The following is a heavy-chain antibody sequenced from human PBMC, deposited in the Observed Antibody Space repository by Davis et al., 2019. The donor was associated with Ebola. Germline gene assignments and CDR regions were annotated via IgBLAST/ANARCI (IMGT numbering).Heavy chain of an antibody. CDR3: TSGITGTRGDY. Sequence: GESLKISCAASGFTFSGSAMHWVRQASGKGLEWVGRIRSKANSYATAYAASVKGSFTISRDDSKNTAYLQMNSLKTEDTAVYYCTSGITGTRGDYWGQGTLVTVSS. J-gene: IGHJ4*02. D-gene: IGHD1-20*01. CDR2: IRSKANSYAT. CDR1: GFTFSGSA. V-gene: IGHV3-73*01.